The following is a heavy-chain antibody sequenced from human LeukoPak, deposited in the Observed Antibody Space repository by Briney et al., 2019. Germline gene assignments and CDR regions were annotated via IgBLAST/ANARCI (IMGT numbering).Heavy chain of an antibody. J-gene: IGHJ3*02. V-gene: IGHV4-59*11. CDR2: IFYTGST. CDR3: ARAGFFYDTSGYNDAFDI. D-gene: IGHD3-22*01. CDR1: GGSIGSHY. Sequence: SEPLSLTCTVSGGSIGSHYWSWIRQPPGKGLEWIGYIFYTGSTNYNSSLKSRVTISIDTSKNQFSLKLSSVTAADTAVYHCARAGFFYDTSGYNDAFDIWGQGTMVTVSS.